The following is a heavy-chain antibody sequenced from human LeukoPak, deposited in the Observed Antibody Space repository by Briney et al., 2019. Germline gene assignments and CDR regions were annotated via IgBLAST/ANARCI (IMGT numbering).Heavy chain of an antibody. CDR3: ARTRITMIVGLASRFDY. CDR1: GFTVSSNY. V-gene: IGHV3-53*01. J-gene: IGHJ4*02. CDR2: IYSGGST. D-gene: IGHD3-22*01. Sequence: GGSLRLSCAASGFTVSSNYMSRVRQAPGKGLEWVSVIYSGGSTYYADSVKGRFTISRDNSKNTLYLQMNSLRAEDTAVYYCARTRITMIVGLASRFDYWGQGSLVTVSS.